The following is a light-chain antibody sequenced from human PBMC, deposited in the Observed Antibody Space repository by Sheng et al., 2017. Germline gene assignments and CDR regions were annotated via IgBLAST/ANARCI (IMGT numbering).Light chain of an antibody. CDR1: QNINSW. V-gene: IGKV1-5*03. CDR2: KAS. CDR3: QQYNSYPWT. J-gene: IGKJ1*01. Sequence: DIQMTQSPSTLSASVGDRVTITCRASQNINSWLAWYQQKSGKAPKLLIYKASSLESGVPARFSGSGSETEFTLTISSLQPDDFATYYCQQYNSYPWTFGQGTKVEVK.